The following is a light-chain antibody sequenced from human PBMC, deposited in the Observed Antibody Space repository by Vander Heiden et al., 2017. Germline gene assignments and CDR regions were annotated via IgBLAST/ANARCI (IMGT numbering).Light chain of an antibody. Sequence: DIQMTQSPSSLSASVGDRVNITCRASQSISSYLNWYQQEPGKAPKLLIYAASTLQSGVPSRCSGSGSGTDFTLTINSLQPEDFATFYCQQSYSTPRTFGPGTKVDIK. V-gene: IGKV1-39*01. J-gene: IGKJ3*01. CDR1: QSISSY. CDR2: AAS. CDR3: QQSYSTPRT.